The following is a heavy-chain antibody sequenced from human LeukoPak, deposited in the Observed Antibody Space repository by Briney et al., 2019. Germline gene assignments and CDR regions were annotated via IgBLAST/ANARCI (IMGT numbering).Heavy chain of an antibody. CDR3: AELGITMIGGV. CDR2: IKQDGSEK. J-gene: IGHJ6*04. D-gene: IGHD3-10*02. CDR1: GFTFSSYW. V-gene: IGHV3-7*01. Sequence: PGGSLRLSCAASGFTFSSYWMSWVRQAPGKGLEWVANIKQDGSEKYYADSVKGQFTISRDNAKNSLYLQMNSLRAEDTAVYYCAELGITMIGGVWGKGTTVTISS.